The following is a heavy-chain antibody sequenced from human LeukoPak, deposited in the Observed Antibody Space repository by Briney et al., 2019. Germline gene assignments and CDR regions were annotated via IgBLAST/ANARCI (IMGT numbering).Heavy chain of an antibody. Sequence: KPGGSLRLSCAASGFNFSSYSMNWVRQAPGKGLEWVSSISSSSSYIYYADSVKGRFTISRDNAKNSLYLQLNSLRAEDTAVYYCAREVIVGARGFDYWGQGTLVTVSS. CDR1: GFNFSSYS. J-gene: IGHJ4*02. D-gene: IGHD1-26*01. CDR2: ISSSSSYI. CDR3: AREVIVGARGFDY. V-gene: IGHV3-21*01.